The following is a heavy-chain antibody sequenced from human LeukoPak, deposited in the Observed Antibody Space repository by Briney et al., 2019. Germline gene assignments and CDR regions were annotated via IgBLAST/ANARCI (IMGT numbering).Heavy chain of an antibody. CDR3: ARDSWILFDY. V-gene: IGHV4-61*02. D-gene: IGHD5-12*01. Sequence: SETLSLTCTVSGGSISSGSYYWSWIRQPAGKGPEWIGRIYTSGSTNYNPSLKSRVTISVDTSKNQFSLKLSSVTAADTAVYYCARDSWILFDYWGQGTLVTVSS. CDR1: GGSISSGSYY. J-gene: IGHJ4*02. CDR2: IYTSGST.